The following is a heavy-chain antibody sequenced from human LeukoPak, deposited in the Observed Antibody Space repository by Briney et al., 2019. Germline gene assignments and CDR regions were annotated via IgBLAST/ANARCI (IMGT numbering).Heavy chain of an antibody. CDR2: FDPEDGET. CDR1: VYTLTELS. CDR3: ATMIVVVRVFDY. J-gene: IGHJ4*02. V-gene: IGHV1-24*01. Sequence: ASVTVSCKVSVYTLTELSMHWVRQAPGKGLEWMGGFDPEDGETIYAQKFQGRVTMTEDTSTDTAYMELSSLRSEDTVVYYCATMIVVVRVFDYWGQGTLVTVSS. D-gene: IGHD3-22*01.